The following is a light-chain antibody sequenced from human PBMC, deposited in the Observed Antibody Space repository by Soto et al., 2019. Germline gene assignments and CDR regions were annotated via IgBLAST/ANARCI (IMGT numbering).Light chain of an antibody. V-gene: IGKV3-15*01. CDR2: GAS. CDR3: QQHNNWPLA. Sequence: EIVMTQSPDTLSVSPGERATLSCRASQSISSKLAWYQQKPGQAPRLLIYGASNRATGIPARFSGSGSGTEFTLTISSLQSDDSAVYYCQQHNNWPLAFGQGTRLEMK. CDR1: QSISSK. J-gene: IGKJ5*01.